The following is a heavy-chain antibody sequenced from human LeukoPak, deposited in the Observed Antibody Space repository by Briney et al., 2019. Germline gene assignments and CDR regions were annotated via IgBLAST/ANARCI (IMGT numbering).Heavy chain of an antibody. J-gene: IGHJ4*02. D-gene: IGHD4-17*01. Sequence: GASVKVSCKASGYTFTSYGISWVRQAPGQGLEWMGWISAYNGNTNYAQKLQGRVTMTTDTSTSTAYMELRSLRSDDTAVYYCARGGMDYEPQNPFDYWGQGTLVTVSS. V-gene: IGHV1-18*01. CDR1: GYTFTSYG. CDR2: ISAYNGNT. CDR3: ARGGMDYEPQNPFDY.